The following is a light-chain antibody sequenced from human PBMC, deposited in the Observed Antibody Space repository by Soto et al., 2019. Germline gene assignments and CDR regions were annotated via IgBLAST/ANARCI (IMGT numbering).Light chain of an antibody. CDR1: TSNIGAPYD. Sequence: QSVLTQPPSVSGAPGQRVSISCTGSTSNIGAPYDVHWYQHLPGTAPKLLIYGDNNRPSGVPDRFSGSKSGTSASLAITRLQAEDEADYYCCSYAGSYIWVFGGGTKLTVL. J-gene: IGLJ3*02. CDR2: GDN. V-gene: IGLV1-40*01. CDR3: CSYAGSYIWV.